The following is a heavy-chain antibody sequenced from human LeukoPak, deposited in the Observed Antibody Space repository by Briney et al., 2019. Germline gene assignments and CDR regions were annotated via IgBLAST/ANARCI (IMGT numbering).Heavy chain of an antibody. CDR3: ARDLGGDRTFDY. V-gene: IGHV3-74*01. J-gene: IGHJ4*02. Sequence: PGGSLRLSCAASGFTFSSYWMHWVRKAPGKGLVWVSRINSDGSSRSYADSVKGRFTISRDNAKNTLYLQMNSLRAEDTAVYYCARDLGGDRTFDYWGQGTLVTVSS. CDR1: GFTFSSYW. CDR2: INSDGSSR. D-gene: IGHD2-21*02.